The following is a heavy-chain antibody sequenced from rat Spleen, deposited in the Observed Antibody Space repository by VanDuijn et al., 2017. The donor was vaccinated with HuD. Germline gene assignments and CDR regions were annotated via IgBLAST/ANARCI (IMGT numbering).Heavy chain of an antibody. CDR3: ARESDWYFDF. Sequence: QVQLKESGPGLVQPSQTLSLTCTVSGFSLSNYGVIWVRQPPGKGLEWMGVIWTGGSTDYNSAFKSRLSISRDTSKSQVFLRMNSLQTEDIATYYCARESDWYFDFWGPGTMVTVSS. CDR2: IWTGGST. CDR1: GFSLSNYG. V-gene: IGHV2-30*01. J-gene: IGHJ1*01.